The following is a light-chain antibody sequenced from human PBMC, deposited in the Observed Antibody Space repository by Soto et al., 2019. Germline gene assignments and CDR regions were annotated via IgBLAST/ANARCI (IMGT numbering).Light chain of an antibody. CDR3: QQYKSYST. J-gene: IGKJ1*01. V-gene: IGKV1-5*01. CDR1: QRLDRR. CDR2: DAS. Sequence: DIQLTQSPSTLSASEGDRVTIACRASQRLDRRLSWYQQKPGKAPKLLIYDASTLESGVSSRLSGSGSGTEFTLIINDLQPDDLATYFCQQYKSYSTFGQGTKVDIK.